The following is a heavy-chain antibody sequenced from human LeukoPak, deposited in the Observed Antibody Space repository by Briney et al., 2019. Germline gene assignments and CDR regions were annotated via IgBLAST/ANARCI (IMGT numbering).Heavy chain of an antibody. Sequence: GSLKLSCAASGFTFSSYAMSWVRPAPGKGLEWVSAISGSGGSTYYADSVKGRFTISRDNSKNTLYLQMNSLRAEDTAVYYCASSIVVVTAIRGAFDIWGQGTMVTVSS. J-gene: IGHJ3*02. CDR1: GFTFSSYA. CDR3: ASSIVVVTAIRGAFDI. D-gene: IGHD2-21*02. V-gene: IGHV3-23*01. CDR2: ISGSGGST.